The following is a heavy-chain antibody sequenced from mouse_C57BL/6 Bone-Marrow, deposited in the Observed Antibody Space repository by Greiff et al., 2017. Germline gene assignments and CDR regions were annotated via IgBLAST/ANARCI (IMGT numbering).Heavy chain of an antibody. CDR3: ARVLYFDV. CDR2: ISYDGSN. J-gene: IGHJ1*03. V-gene: IGHV3-6*01. CDR1: GYSITSGYY. Sequence: EVQRVESGPGLVKPSQSLSLTCSVTGYSITSGYYWNWIRQFPGNKLEWMGYISYDGSNNYNPSLKNRISITRDTSKNQFFLKLNSVTTEDTATYYCARVLYFDVWGTGTTVTVSS.